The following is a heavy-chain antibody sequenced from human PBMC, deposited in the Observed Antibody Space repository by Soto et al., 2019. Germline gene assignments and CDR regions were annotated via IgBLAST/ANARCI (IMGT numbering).Heavy chain of an antibody. CDR3: AREGRFLEWLSQNHDAFDI. D-gene: IGHD3-3*01. Sequence: PVKVSCKASGGTFSSYAISWVRQAPGQGLEWMGGIIPIFGTANYAQKFQGRVTITADKSTSTAYMELSSLRSEDTAVYYCAREGRFLEWLSQNHDAFDIWGQGTMVTVSS. J-gene: IGHJ3*02. V-gene: IGHV1-69*06. CDR1: GGTFSSYA. CDR2: IIPIFGTA.